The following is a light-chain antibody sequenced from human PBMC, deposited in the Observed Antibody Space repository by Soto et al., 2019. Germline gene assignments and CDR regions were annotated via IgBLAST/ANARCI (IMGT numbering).Light chain of an antibody. J-gene: IGKJ5*01. CDR3: QQANSFPIT. CDR2: DVS. CDR1: QSISSR. V-gene: IGKV1-5*01. Sequence: DIQMTQSPSTLSASVVDRVTITCRASQSISSRLAWYQQKPGKAPKLLIYDVSNLESGVPSRFSGSGSGTEFTLTISSLQPDDFATYYCQQANSFPITFGQGTRLEIK.